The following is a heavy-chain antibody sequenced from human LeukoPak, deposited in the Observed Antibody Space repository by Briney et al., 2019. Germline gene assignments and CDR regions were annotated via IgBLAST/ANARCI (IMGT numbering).Heavy chain of an antibody. CDR1: GYTFTCYY. Sequence: ASVKVSCKASGYTFTCYYMHWVRQAPGQGLEGMGWINPNSGGKNYAQKFQGRVTMTRDTSISTAYMELSRLISDDTAVYYCARGGGYCSGGSCYSFNYYYYYMDVWAKGPRSPSP. CDR2: INPNSGGK. J-gene: IGHJ6*03. D-gene: IGHD2-15*01. CDR3: ARGGGYCSGGSCYSFNYYYYYMDV. V-gene: IGHV1-2*02.